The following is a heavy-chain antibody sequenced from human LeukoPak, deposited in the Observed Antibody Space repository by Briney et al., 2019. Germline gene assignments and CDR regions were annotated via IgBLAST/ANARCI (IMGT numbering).Heavy chain of an antibody. J-gene: IGHJ4*02. CDR2: IYYTGST. CDR1: GGSISTYY. V-gene: IGHV4-59*12. CDR3: ARDPPSHED. Sequence: PSETLSLTCTVSGGSISTYYWSWIRQPPEKGLEWIGYIYYTGSTYYNPSLKSRVTISVDTSKNQFSLKLSSVTAADTAVYYCARDPPSHEDWGQGTLVTVSS.